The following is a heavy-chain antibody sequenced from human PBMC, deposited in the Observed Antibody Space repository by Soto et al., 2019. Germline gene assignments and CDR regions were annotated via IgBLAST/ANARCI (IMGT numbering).Heavy chain of an antibody. Sequence: KGLEWVAVISYDGSNKYSADSVKGRFTISRDNSQNTLYLQMNSLRAEDTAVYFFFQAEDGIRDVRSVSAFLLNRSSDL. J-gene: IGHJ2*01. CDR3: FQAEDGIRDVRSVSAFLLNRSSDL. CDR2: ISYDGSNK. D-gene: IGHD3-10*02. V-gene: IGHV3-30*03.